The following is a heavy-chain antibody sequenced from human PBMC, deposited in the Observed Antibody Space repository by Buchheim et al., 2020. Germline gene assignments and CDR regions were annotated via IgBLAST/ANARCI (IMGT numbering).Heavy chain of an antibody. CDR3: AKGTSGYFDY. CDR1: GFTFRTSG. Sequence: QVQLVESGGGVVQPGRSLRLSCAASGFTFRTSGMHWVRQTPGKGLEWVAVISYDGSVKHYAESVEGRFTISSDNSTNTLYLQMDSLRFEDTAIYYCAKGTSGYFDYWGQGTL. V-gene: IGHV3-30*18. CDR2: ISYDGSVK. D-gene: IGHD3-22*01. J-gene: IGHJ4*02.